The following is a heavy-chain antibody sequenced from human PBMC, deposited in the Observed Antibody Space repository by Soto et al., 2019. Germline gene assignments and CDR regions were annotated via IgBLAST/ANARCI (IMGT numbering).Heavy chain of an antibody. CDR2: MNPNSGNT. J-gene: IGHJ4*02. CDR3: AATHCSGGACYQDY. Sequence: ASVKVSCKASGYTFTSYDINWVRQATGQGLEWMGWMNPNSGNTGYAQKFQGRVTMTRNTSITTAYMELSSLRSDDTAVYYCAATHCSGGACYQDYWGQGTLVTVSS. D-gene: IGHD2-15*01. CDR1: GYTFTSYD. V-gene: IGHV1-8*01.